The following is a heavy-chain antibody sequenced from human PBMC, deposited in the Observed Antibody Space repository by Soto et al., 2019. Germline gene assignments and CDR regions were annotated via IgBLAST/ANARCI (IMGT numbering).Heavy chain of an antibody. CDR3: ARGNYGSGSNYYYGMDV. CDR1: GFTFSRYG. D-gene: IGHD3-10*01. CDR2: VWFDGSQK. Sequence: QVQLVESGGGVVQPGRSLRLSCAASGFTFSRYGMHWVRQAPGKGLEWVAVVWFDGSQKYYGDSVKGRFTITRDNSKNTLYLGMNSLRAEDTAVYYCARGNYGSGSNYYYGMDVWGQGTTVIVSS. J-gene: IGHJ6*02. V-gene: IGHV3-33*01.